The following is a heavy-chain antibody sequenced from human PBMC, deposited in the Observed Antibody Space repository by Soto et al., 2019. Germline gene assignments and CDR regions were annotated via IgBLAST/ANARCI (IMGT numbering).Heavy chain of an antibody. CDR2: IIPIFGTA. CDR3: ARASRGFGELSPFDY. Sequence: GASVKVSCKASGGTFSSYAISWVRQAPGQGLEWMGGIIPIFGTANYAQKFQGRVTITADKSTSTAYMELSSLRSEDTAVYYCARASRGFGELSPFDYWGQGTLVTVSS. CDR1: GGTFSSYA. D-gene: IGHD3-10*01. J-gene: IGHJ4*02. V-gene: IGHV1-69*06.